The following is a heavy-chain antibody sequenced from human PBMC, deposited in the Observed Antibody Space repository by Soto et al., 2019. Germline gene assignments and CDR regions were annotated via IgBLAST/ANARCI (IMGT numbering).Heavy chain of an antibody. J-gene: IGHJ4*02. Sequence: QLQLQGSGPGLVKPSETLSLTCTVSGGSISTSSYYWGWIRQPPGKGLEWIGYIYYSGSTNYNPSLKSRVTISVDTSKNQFSLKLSSVTAADTAVYYCARDQQWLVANYFDYWGQGTLVTVSS. V-gene: IGHV4-39*02. CDR2: IYYSGST. D-gene: IGHD6-19*01. CDR1: GGSISTSSYY. CDR3: ARDQQWLVANYFDY.